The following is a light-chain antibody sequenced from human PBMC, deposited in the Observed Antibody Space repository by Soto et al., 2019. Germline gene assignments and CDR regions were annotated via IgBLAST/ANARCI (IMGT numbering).Light chain of an antibody. Sequence: EIVMTQSPATLSLSPGETATLSCRASHSVSENLAWYQQKPGPAPRLLIYGASTRATGIPSRCSSSGSGTEFPLTISSLQPDDFATYYYQHYSSYSEAFGQGTKVDIK. CDR2: GAS. CDR3: QHYSSYSEA. V-gene: IGKV3-15*01. CDR1: HSVSEN. J-gene: IGKJ1*01.